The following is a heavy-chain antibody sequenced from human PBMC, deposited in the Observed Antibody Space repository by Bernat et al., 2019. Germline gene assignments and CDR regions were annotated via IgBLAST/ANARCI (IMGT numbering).Heavy chain of an antibody. V-gene: IGHV3-30*18. J-gene: IGHJ3*02. Sequence: QVQLVESGGGVVQPGRSLRLSCAASGFTFSSHGIHWVRQAPGKGLEWVAVISYDGRNKYYADSVKGRFTIYRDNSKNTLYLQMNSLRAEDTAVYYCAKGYSGYDYAYDIWGQGTMVTVSS. D-gene: IGHD5-12*01. CDR1: GFTFSSHG. CDR2: ISYDGRNK. CDR3: AKGYSGYDYAYDI.